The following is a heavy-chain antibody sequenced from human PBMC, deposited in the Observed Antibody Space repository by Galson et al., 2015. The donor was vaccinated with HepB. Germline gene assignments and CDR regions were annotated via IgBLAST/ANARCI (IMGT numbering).Heavy chain of an antibody. J-gene: IGHJ3*02. Sequence: SLRLSCAASGFTFSSYAMSWVRQAPGKGLEWVSAISGSGGSTYYADSVKGRFTISRDNSKNTLYLQMNSLRAEDTAVYYCAKDGAGRFTTTGAFDIWGQGTMVTVSS. CDR3: AKDGAGRFTTTGAFDI. CDR1: GFTFSSYA. CDR2: ISGSGGST. D-gene: IGHD4-17*01. V-gene: IGHV3-23*01.